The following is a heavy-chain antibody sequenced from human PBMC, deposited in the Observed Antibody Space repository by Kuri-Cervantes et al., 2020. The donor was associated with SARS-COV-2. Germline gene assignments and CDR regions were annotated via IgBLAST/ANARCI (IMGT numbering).Heavy chain of an antibody. J-gene: IGHJ4*02. CDR1: GFTFSSYA. CDR3: AKDKFMYYDSSGYYDY. D-gene: IGHD3-22*01. Sequence: GGSLRLSCAASGFTFSSYAMSWVRQAPGKGLEWVSAISGSGGSTYYADSVKGRFTISRDNSKNTLYLQTNSLRAEDTAVYYCAKDKFMYYDSSGYYDYWGQGTLVTVSS. CDR2: ISGSGGST. V-gene: IGHV3-23*01.